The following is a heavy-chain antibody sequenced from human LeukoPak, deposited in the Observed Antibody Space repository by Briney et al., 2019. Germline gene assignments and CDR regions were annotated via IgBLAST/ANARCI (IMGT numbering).Heavy chain of an antibody. J-gene: IGHJ4*02. CDR3: ANGLFGSGLL. Sequence: PGGSLRLSCEASEITFSSYAMHWVRQAPGKGLEWVAVISYDGSNKYYADSVKGRFTISRDNSKNTLYLQMNSLRAEDTAVYYCANGLFGSGLLWGQGTLVTVSS. V-gene: IGHV3-30*04. D-gene: IGHD3-22*01. CDR1: EITFSSYA. CDR2: ISYDGSNK.